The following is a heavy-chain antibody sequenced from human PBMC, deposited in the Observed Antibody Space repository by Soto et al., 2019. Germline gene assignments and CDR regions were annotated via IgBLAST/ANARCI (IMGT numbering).Heavy chain of an antibody. CDR3: ARGSAGDLYYFDF. D-gene: IGHD7-27*01. J-gene: IGHJ4*02. Sequence: GGSLRLSCAASGFTFSGYGMHWVRQAPGEGLEWISYISSGGHTVYYADSVRGRFTFSRDNAQSSLYLQMNSLRDEDTAVYYCARGSAGDLYYFDFWGQGTLVTVSS. CDR2: ISSGGHTV. V-gene: IGHV3-48*02. CDR1: GFTFSGYG.